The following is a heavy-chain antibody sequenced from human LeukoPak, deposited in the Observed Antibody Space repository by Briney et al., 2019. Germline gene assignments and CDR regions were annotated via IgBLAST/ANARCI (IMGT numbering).Heavy chain of an antibody. CDR2: ISAYNGNT. CDR1: GYTFTSYG. Sequence: ASVKVSCKAPGYTFTSYGISWVRQAPGQGLEWMGWISAYNGNTNYAQKLQGRVTMTTDTSTSTAYMELRSLRSDDTAVYYCERAYDILTGYPNYFDYWGQGTLVTVSS. CDR3: ERAYDILTGYPNYFDY. V-gene: IGHV1-18*01. D-gene: IGHD3-9*01. J-gene: IGHJ4*02.